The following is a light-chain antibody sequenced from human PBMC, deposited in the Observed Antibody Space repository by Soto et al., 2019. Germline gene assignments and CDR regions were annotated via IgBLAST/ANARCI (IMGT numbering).Light chain of an antibody. V-gene: IGKV3-11*01. CDR3: QQRSSWPT. J-gene: IGKJ1*01. CDR1: QSVSSY. Sequence: EIVLTQSPATLSLSPGERATLSCRASQSVSSYLAWYQQKPGQAPRLLIYDASNRATGIPARFSGSGSGTDFTLTISRLAPEDFAVYSCQQRSSWPTFGQGTKVEIK. CDR2: DAS.